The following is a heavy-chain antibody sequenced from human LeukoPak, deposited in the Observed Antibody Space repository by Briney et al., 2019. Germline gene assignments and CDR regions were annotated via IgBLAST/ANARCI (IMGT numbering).Heavy chain of an antibody. J-gene: IGHJ4*02. CDR1: GYTLTELS. Sequence: ASVKVSCKVSGYTLTELSMHWVRQAPGKGLEWMGGFGPEDGETIYAQKFQGRVTMTEDTSTDTAYMELSSLRSEDTAVYYYATNTVTTGLNDYWGQGTLVTVSS. V-gene: IGHV1-24*01. CDR3: ATNTVTTGLNDY. D-gene: IGHD4-17*01. CDR2: FGPEDGET.